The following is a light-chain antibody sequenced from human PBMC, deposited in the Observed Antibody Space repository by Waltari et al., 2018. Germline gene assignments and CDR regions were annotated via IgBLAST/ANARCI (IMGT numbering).Light chain of an antibody. J-gene: IGKJ2*01. CDR2: AAS. CDR3: QQSYSTPYT. V-gene: IGKV1-39*01. Sequence: DIQMTQSPSSLSASVGDRVTITCRTSQSLSSSLNWYQQKPGKAPHLLIYAASSLQSGVPSRFSGSGSGTDFTLTVSSLQPEDLGTYYCQQSYSTPYTFGQGTKLEIK. CDR1: QSLSSS.